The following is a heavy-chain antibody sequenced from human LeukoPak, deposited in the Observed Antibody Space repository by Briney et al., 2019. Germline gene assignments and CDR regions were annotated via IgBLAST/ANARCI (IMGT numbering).Heavy chain of an antibody. CDR2: IRYDGSNK. CDR1: GFTFSSYG. J-gene: IGHJ4*02. V-gene: IGHV3-30*02. CDR3: AKDRFRGYCSSTSCYRGVGY. Sequence: GGSLRLSCAASGFTFSSYGMHWVRQAPGKGLEWVAFIRYDGSNKYYADSVKGRFTISRDNSKNTLYLQMNSLRAEDTAVYYCAKDRFRGYCSSTSCYRGVGYWGQGTLVTVSS. D-gene: IGHD2-2*02.